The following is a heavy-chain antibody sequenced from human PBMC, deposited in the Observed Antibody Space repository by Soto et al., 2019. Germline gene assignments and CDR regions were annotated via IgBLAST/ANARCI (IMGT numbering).Heavy chain of an antibody. CDR2: IIPIFGTA. V-gene: IGHV1-69*06. D-gene: IGHD3-10*01. Sequence: QVQLVQSGAEVKKPGSSVKVSCKASGGTFSSYAISWVRQAPGQGLEWMGGIIPIFGTANYAQKFQCRVTITADNTKITAYMELSSLRPEDTAVYYCARDYRGFGGGYLGQGTLVTVSS. CDR1: GGTFSSYA. J-gene: IGHJ4*02. CDR3: ARDYRGFGGGY.